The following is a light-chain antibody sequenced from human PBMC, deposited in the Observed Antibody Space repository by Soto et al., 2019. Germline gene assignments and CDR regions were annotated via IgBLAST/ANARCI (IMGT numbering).Light chain of an antibody. CDR3: QQRSNWPRGT. J-gene: IGKJ2*02. CDR2: DAS. V-gene: IGKV3-11*01. Sequence: EIVLTQSPATLSLSPGERASLSCRASQSVSSYLAWYQQKPGQAPRLLIYDASNRATGIPARFSGSGSGTDFTLIISSLEPDDSAVYYCQQRSNWPRGTFGQGTKLEIK. CDR1: QSVSSY.